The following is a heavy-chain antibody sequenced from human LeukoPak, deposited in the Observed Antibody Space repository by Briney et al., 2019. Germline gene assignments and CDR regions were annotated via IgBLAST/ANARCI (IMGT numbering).Heavy chain of an antibody. V-gene: IGHV3-7*03. CDR2: VNRDGSET. Sequence: GGSLRLSCAASGFALSSHWMTWVRQVPGRGPEWVANVNRDGSETYYLDSMKGRFTISKDNAKNSLYLQMNSLRAEDTALYHCARNNGMDVWGQGTTVIVSS. CDR3: ARNNGMDV. CDR1: GFALSSHW. J-gene: IGHJ6*02.